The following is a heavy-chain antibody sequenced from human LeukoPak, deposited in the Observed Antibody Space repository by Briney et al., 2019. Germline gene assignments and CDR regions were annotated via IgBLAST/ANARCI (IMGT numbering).Heavy chain of an antibody. CDR3: ARARVLLWFGELSLFDY. Sequence: ASVKVSCKASGYTFTGYYMHWVRQAPGQGLEWMGWINPNSGGTNYAQKFQGRVTMTRDTSISTAYMELSRLRSDDMAVYYCARARVLLWFGELSLFDYWGQGTLVTVSS. D-gene: IGHD3-10*01. CDR2: INPNSGGT. CDR1: GYTFTGYY. V-gene: IGHV1-2*02. J-gene: IGHJ4*02.